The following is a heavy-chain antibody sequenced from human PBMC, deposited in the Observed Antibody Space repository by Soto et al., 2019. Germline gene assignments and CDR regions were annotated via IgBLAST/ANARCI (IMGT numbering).Heavy chain of an antibody. CDR2: ISIGGTTI. CDR3: VRVFLFQAEDSIRGLCTVSAFLLNRSSDL. V-gene: IGHV3-48*03. D-gene: IGHD2-21*01. Sequence: KGLEWVAHISIGGTTIDYADSVKGRFTISRDNAENSLYLKMSSLGAEDTALYYCVRVFLFQAEDSIRGLCTVSAFLLNRSSDL. J-gene: IGHJ2*01.